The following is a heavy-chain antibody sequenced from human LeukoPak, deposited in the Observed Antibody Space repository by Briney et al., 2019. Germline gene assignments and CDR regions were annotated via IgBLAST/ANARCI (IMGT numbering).Heavy chain of an antibody. Sequence: QAGGSLRLSCAASGFTFDDYTMHWVRQAPGKGLEWVSLISWDGGSTYYADSVKGRFTISRDNSKNSLYLQMNSLRAEDTAVYYCASGYSSSWYGDYWGQGTLVTVSS. V-gene: IGHV3-43*01. CDR1: GFTFDDYT. J-gene: IGHJ4*02. CDR3: ASGYSSSWYGDY. CDR2: ISWDGGST. D-gene: IGHD6-13*01.